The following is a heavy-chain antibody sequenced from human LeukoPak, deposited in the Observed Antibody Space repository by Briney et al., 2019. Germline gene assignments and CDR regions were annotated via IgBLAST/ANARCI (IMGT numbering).Heavy chain of an antibody. Sequence: HPGGSLRLSCAASGFTFSSYSMNWVRQAPGKGLEWVSYISSSSSTIYYADSVKGRFTISRDNAKNSLYLQMNSLRDEDTAAYYCGTGDYVWGSYREADYWGQGTLVTVSS. J-gene: IGHJ4*02. D-gene: IGHD3-16*02. CDR3: GTGDYVWGSYREADY. V-gene: IGHV3-48*02. CDR1: GFTFSSYS. CDR2: ISSSSSTI.